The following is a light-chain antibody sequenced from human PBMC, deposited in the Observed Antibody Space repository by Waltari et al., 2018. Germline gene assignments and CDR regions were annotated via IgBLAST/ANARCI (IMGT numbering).Light chain of an antibody. CDR2: NDS. Sequence: SYELTQPPSVSVSPGQTARITCSGDALPKQYAYWYQQKPGQAPVLVIDNDSARPSGSTERFSGSSSGTTVTLNISGVQAEDEADYYCQSADSSGTSVVFGGGTKLTVL. CDR1: ALPKQY. J-gene: IGLJ2*01. CDR3: QSADSSGTSVV. V-gene: IGLV3-25*03.